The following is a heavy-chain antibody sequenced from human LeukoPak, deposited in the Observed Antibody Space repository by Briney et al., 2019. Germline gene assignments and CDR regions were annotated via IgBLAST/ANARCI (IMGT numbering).Heavy chain of an antibody. J-gene: IGHJ4*02. D-gene: IGHD6-19*01. V-gene: IGHV3-21*01. CDR1: GFTFNSYA. CDR3: AFNSGYSSAWSSDY. CDR2: ISSSSSYI. Sequence: GSLRLSCAASGFTFNSYAMNWVRQAPGKGLEWVSSISSSSSYIYYADSVKGRFTISRDNAKNSLYLQMNSLRAEDTAVYYCAFNSGYSSAWSSDYWGQGTLVTVSS.